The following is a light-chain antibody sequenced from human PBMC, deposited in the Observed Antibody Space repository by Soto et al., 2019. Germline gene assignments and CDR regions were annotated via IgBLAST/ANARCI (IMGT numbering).Light chain of an antibody. Sequence: QSVRTPPASASGSPGQSVAISCTGTSSDVGGYNYVSWYQQHPGKAPKLMIYEVNKRPSGVPDRFSGSKSGNTASLTVSGLQAEDEADYYCSSYAGSSNVFGTGTKLTVL. CDR1: SSDVGGYNY. CDR2: EVN. CDR3: SSYAGSSNV. J-gene: IGLJ1*01. V-gene: IGLV2-8*01.